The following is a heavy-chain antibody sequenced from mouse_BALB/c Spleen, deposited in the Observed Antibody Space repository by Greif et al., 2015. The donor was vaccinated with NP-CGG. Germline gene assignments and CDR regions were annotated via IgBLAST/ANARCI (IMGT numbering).Heavy chain of an antibody. CDR2: ISSGGSYT. V-gene: IGHV5-9-3*01. J-gene: IGHJ2*01. CDR3: ARHEKSFYFDY. CDR1: GFTFSSYA. Sequence: EVKLMDSGGGLVKPGGSLKLSCAASGFTFSSYAMSWVRQTPEKRLEWVATISSGGSYTYYPDSVKGRFTISRDNAKNTLYLQMSSLRSEDTAMYYCARHEKSFYFDYWGQGTTLTVSS.